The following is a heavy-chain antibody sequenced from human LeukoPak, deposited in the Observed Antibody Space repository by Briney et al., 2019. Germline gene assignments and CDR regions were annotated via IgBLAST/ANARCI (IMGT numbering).Heavy chain of an antibody. CDR1: GGSISSSSYY. J-gene: IGHJ4*02. CDR2: VYYSGST. D-gene: IGHD2-21*01. CDR3: ARLVIGIYYFDY. V-gene: IGHV4-39*01. Sequence: SETLSLTCTVSGGSISSSSYYWGWIRQPPGKGLEWIGSVYYSGSTYYNPSLKSRVTISVDTSKNQFSLKLSSVTAADTAVYYCARLVIGIYYFDYWGQGTLVTVSS.